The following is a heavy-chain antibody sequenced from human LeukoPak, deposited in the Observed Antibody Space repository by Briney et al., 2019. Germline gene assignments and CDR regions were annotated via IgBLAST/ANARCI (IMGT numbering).Heavy chain of an antibody. Sequence: GGSLRLSCAASGFTFSSYWMSWVRQAPGKGLEWVANIKPDGSDKYYVDSVKGRFTISRDNAKNSLYLQMNSLRAEDTAVYYCATAYYYATADWGQGTLVTVSS. CDR3: ATAYYYATAD. CDR1: GFTFSSYW. J-gene: IGHJ4*02. V-gene: IGHV3-7*01. D-gene: IGHD3-22*01. CDR2: IKPDGSDK.